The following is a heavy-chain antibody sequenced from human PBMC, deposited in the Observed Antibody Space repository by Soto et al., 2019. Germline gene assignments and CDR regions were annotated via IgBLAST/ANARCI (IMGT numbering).Heavy chain of an antibody. CDR3: AKDQGSSWYEIDY. D-gene: IGHD6-13*01. CDR1: GFTFSSYG. J-gene: IGHJ4*02. CDR2: ISYDGRNK. V-gene: IGHV3-30*18. Sequence: SLRLSCAASGFTFSSYGMHWVRQAPGKGLEWVAVISYDGRNKYYADSVKGRFTISRDNSKNTLYLQMNSLRAEDTAVYYCAKDQGSSWYEIDYWGQGTLVTVSS.